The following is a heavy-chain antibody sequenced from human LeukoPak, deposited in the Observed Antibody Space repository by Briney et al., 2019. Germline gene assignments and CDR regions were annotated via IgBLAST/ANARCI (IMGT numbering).Heavy chain of an antibody. J-gene: IGHJ3*02. Sequence: GGSLRLSCAASGFTFSSYAMTWVRQGPGKGLEWVSDISGGGGNTYYADSVKGRFTISRDNSKNTLYLQMHSLRAEDTAVYYCAIYGGSATNALDIWGQGTMVTVSS. CDR1: GFTFSSYA. CDR3: AIYGGSATNALDI. D-gene: IGHD5-12*01. CDR2: ISGGGGNT. V-gene: IGHV3-23*01.